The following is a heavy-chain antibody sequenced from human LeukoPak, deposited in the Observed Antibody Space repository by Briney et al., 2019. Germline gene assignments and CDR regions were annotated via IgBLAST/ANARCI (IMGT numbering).Heavy chain of an antibody. CDR2: ISYDGSNK. CDR3: AKVPLNGYGFDY. V-gene: IGHV3-30*04. J-gene: IGHJ4*02. Sequence: PGGSLRLSCAASGFTFSSYAMHWVRQAPGKGLEWVAVISYDGSNKYYADSVKGRFTISRDNSKNTLYLQMNSLRAEDTAVYYCAKVPLNGYGFDYWGQGTLVTVSS. D-gene: IGHD3-9*01. CDR1: GFTFSSYA.